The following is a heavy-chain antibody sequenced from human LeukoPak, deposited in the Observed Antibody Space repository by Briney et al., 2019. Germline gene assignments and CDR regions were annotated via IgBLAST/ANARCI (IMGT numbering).Heavy chain of an antibody. J-gene: IGHJ4*02. CDR2: IYPGDSDT. Sequence: GESLQISCKGSGYIFTSYWIGWVLQLPGKGLEWMGIIYPGDSDTRYSPSFQGQVTISADKSISTAYLQWSSLKASDTAMYYCARSSNIYSSGSLDYFDYWGQGTLVTVSS. CDR1: GYIFTSYW. CDR3: ARSSNIYSSGSLDYFDY. D-gene: IGHD3-22*01. V-gene: IGHV5-51*01.